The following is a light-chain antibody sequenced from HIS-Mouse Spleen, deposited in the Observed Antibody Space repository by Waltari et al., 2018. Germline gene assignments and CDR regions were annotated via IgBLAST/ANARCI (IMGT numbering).Light chain of an antibody. Sequence: AIQLTQSPSSLSASVGDRVPLTCRASQGIRSALAWYQQKPGKAPKLLIYDASSLESGVPSRCSGSGSGTDFTLTISSLQPEDFATYYCQQLNSYPHAFGGGTKVEIK. V-gene: IGKV1-13*02. J-gene: IGKJ4*01. CDR1: QGIRSA. CDR3: QQLNSYPHA. CDR2: DAS.